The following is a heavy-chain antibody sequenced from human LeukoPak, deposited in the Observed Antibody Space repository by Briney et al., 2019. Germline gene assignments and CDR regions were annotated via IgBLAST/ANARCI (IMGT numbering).Heavy chain of an antibody. J-gene: IGHJ4*02. V-gene: IGHV4-61*02. CDR3: ARSRERICTNPPCYVDLQAT. D-gene: IGHD2-8*01. CDR1: GGSISSGSYY. CDR2: IYITESA. Sequence: SETLSLTRTASGGSISSGSYYWTWIRQPAGKGLEWIGRIYITESANYNSSLESRVTILVDTSKNQFSLKLSSVTAADTAIYYCARSRERICTNPPCYVDLQATWGQGALVTVSP.